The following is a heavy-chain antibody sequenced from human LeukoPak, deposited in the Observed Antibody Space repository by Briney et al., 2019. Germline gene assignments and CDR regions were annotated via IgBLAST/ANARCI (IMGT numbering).Heavy chain of an antibody. CDR1: GVTFSNYW. Sequence: SGGSLRLSCAASGVTFSNYWMTWVRQAPGKGLEWVASIKQDGSEKYYVDSVKGRFTISRDNAKNSLYLQMNSLRAEDTAVYYCAREFCSSTNSYFDYWGQGTLVTVSS. CDR2: IKQDGSEK. J-gene: IGHJ4*02. D-gene: IGHD2-2*01. V-gene: IGHV3-7*01. CDR3: AREFCSSTNSYFDY.